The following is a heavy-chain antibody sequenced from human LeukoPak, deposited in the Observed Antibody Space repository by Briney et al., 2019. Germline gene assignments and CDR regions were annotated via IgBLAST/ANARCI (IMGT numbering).Heavy chain of an antibody. CDR2: INPNSGGT. Sequence: GASVKVSCKASGYTFTGYYMHRVRQAPGQGLEWMGRINPNSGGTNYAQKFQGRVTMTRDTSISTAYMELRSLRSDDTAVYYCARVDYGDYVEDLWGQGTLVTVSS. CDR3: ARVDYGDYVEDL. D-gene: IGHD4-17*01. V-gene: IGHV1-2*06. CDR1: GYTFTGYY. J-gene: IGHJ5*02.